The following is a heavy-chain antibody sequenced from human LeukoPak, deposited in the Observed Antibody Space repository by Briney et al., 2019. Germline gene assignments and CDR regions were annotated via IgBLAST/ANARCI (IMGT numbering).Heavy chain of an antibody. Sequence: PGGSLRLSCAASGFTFSSYSMNWVRRAPGKGLEWVSYISSSSSTIYYADSVKGRFTISRDNAKNSLYLQMNSLRAEDTAVYYCAREGFQGYGSGSWRGSFDYWGQGTLVTVSS. D-gene: IGHD3-10*01. CDR1: GFTFSSYS. CDR2: ISSSSSTI. V-gene: IGHV3-48*01. J-gene: IGHJ4*02. CDR3: AREGFQGYGSGSWRGSFDY.